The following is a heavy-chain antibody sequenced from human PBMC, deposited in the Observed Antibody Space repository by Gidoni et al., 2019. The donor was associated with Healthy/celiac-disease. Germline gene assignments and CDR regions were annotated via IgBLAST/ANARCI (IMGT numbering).Heavy chain of an antibody. D-gene: IGHD1-26*01. CDR1: GSSISSGYY. V-gene: IGHV4-38-2*01. CDR3: ASGAMGATGAFDI. J-gene: IGHJ3*02. CDR2: IYHSGST. Sequence: QWQLQESGPGLVKPSETLSRNCSVSGSSISSGYYWGWIRQPPGKGLDWLGSIYHSGSTYYNPSLNSRVTISADTSKNQFSLKLSSVTAADTAVYYCASGAMGATGAFDIWGQVTMVTVSS.